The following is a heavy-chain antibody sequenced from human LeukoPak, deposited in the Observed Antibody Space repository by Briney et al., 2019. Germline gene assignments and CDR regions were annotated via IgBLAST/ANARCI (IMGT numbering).Heavy chain of an antibody. V-gene: IGHV4-39*07. J-gene: IGHJ6*03. CDR2: IYYSGST. D-gene: IGHD1-14*01. CDR3: ARENGGKYNDYYYYYMDV. Sequence: SETLSLTCTVSGGSISSSSYYWGWIRQPPGKGLEWIGSIYYSGSTYYNPSLKSRVTISVDTSKNQFSLKLSSVTAADTAVYYCARENGGKYNDYYYYYMDVWGKGTTVTVSS. CDR1: GGSISSSSYY.